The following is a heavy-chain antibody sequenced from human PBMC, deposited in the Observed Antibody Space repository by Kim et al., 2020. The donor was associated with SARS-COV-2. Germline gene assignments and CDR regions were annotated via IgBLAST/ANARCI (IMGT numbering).Heavy chain of an antibody. CDR3: APRQGSGWDAYFDY. J-gene: IGHJ4*02. D-gene: IGHD6-19*01. V-gene: IGHV3-23*01. Sequence: AESVKGRYTVAKDKSKKTLYLETNSLRAEDSAVYYCAPRQGSGWDAYFDYWGQGTLVTVSS.